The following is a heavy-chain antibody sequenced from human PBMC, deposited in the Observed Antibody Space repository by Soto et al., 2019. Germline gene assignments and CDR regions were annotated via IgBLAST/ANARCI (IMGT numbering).Heavy chain of an antibody. J-gene: IGHJ3*02. V-gene: IGHV1-46*01. CDR2: INPSGGST. CDR1: GYTFTSYY. Sequence: GASVKVSCKASGYTFTSYYMHWVRQAPGQGLEWMGIINPSGGSTSYAQKFQGRVTMTRDTSTSTVYMELSSLRSEDTAVYYCARDSPSAYDSSGYYGPYDASDIWGQGTMVTVSS. CDR3: ARDSPSAYDSSGYYGPYDASDI. D-gene: IGHD3-22*01.